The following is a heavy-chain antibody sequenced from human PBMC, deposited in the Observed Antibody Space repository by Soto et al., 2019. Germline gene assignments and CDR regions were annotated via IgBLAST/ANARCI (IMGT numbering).Heavy chain of an antibody. J-gene: IGHJ4*02. CDR2: IIPILGIA. Sequence: ASVKVSCKASGGTFSSYTISWVRQAPGQGLEWMGRIIPILGIANYAQKFQGRVTITADKSTSTAYMELSSLRSEDTAVYYCARACAVTKNCFDYWGQGTLVTVSS. CDR1: GGTFSSYT. CDR3: ARACAVTKNCFDY. V-gene: IGHV1-69*02. D-gene: IGHD4-17*01.